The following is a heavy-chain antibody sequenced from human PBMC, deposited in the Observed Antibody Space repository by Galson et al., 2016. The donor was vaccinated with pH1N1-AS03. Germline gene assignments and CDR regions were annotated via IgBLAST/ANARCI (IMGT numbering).Heavy chain of an antibody. J-gene: IGHJ3*01. CDR3: VKDLTGWGAFDF. Sequence: SLRLSCAGSGFTFNKYVMHWVRQAPGKGLEYVSGVYPNGVSPHYADSVKDRFTISRDNSKNTLSFQMSSLTTEDTAVYYCVKDLTGWGAFDFWGQGTMVTVS. CDR2: VYPNGVSP. V-gene: IGHV3-64D*06. CDR1: GFTFNKYV. D-gene: IGHD6-19*01.